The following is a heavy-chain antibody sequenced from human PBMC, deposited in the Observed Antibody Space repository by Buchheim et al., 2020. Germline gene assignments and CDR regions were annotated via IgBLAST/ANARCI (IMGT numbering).Heavy chain of an antibody. V-gene: IGHV1-2*04. J-gene: IGHJ6*02. CDR2: INPNSGGS. CDR1: GYTFTGYY. Sequence: QVQLVQSGAEVKKPGASVKVSCKASGYTFTGYYMHWVRQAPGQGLEWMGWINPNSGGSNSAHTFQGWVTMTRDLSRSSFHMEVSRLRSDDTAVYYCASQRITIFGVVQSGMDVWGQGTT. D-gene: IGHD3-3*01. CDR3: ASQRITIFGVVQSGMDV.